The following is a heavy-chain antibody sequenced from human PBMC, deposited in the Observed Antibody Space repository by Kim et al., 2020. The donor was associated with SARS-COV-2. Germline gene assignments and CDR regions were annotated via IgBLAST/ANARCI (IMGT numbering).Heavy chain of an antibody. CDR3: ARLDSSGYYYENAFDI. D-gene: IGHD3-22*01. Sequence: PKSRVTLPVDTSKNQFSLKLSSVTAADTAVYYCARLDSSGYYYENAFDIWGQGTMVTVSS. V-gene: IGHV4-39*01. J-gene: IGHJ3*02.